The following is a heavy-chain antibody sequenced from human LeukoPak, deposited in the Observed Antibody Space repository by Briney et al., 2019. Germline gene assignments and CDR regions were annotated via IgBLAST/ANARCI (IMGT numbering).Heavy chain of an antibody. CDR2: IGGFLNSI. CDR1: GFNFSGDE. J-gene: IGHJ4*02. Sequence: GGSLRLSCTTSGFNFSGDEMNWGCQAPGKGLEWGSYIGGFLNSINYAESVRGRFTISRDNAKNSLYLQMNSLRVEDTAIYYCARMTWLQSDYWGRGTLVTVSS. D-gene: IGHD5-24*01. V-gene: IGHV3-48*03. CDR3: ARMTWLQSDY.